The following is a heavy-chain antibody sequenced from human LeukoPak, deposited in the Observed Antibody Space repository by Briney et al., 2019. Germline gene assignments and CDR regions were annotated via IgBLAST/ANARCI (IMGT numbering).Heavy chain of an antibody. J-gene: IGHJ5*02. D-gene: IGHD2-2*01. CDR1: GGSISSSSYY. CDR3: ARRLGGYCSSTSCYWFDP. CDR2: IYYSGST. Sequence: PSETLSLTYTVSGGSISSSSYYWGWIRQPPGKGLEWIGSIYYSGSTYYNPSLKSRVTISVDTSKNQFSLKLSSVTAADTAVYYCARRLGGYCSSTSCYWFDPWGQGTLVTVSS. V-gene: IGHV4-39*01.